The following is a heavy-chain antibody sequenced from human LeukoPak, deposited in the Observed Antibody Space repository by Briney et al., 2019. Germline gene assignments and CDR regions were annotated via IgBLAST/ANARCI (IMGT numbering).Heavy chain of an antibody. CDR1: GFTVSTNY. CDR3: ARAGISTWFYFDY. J-gene: IGHJ4*02. V-gene: IGHV3-53*01. CDR2: IYRGGST. D-gene: IGHD6-13*01. Sequence: GGSLRLSCAASGFTVSTNYMSWVRQAPGKGLDWVSVIYRGGSTYYADSVKGRFTISRDDSKNTLYLQMNSLRAEDTAVYHCARAGISTWFYFDYWGQGTLVTVSS.